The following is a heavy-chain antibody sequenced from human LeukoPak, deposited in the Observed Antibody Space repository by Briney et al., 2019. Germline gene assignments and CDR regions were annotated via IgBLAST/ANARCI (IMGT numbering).Heavy chain of an antibody. V-gene: IGHV5-51*01. Sequence: GESLQISCKGSGYSFTSYWIGWVRQMPGKGLEWMGIIYPGDSDTRYSPSFQGQVTISADKSISTAYLQWSSLKASDTAMYYCGVVVVAAYDAFDIWGQGTMVTVSS. D-gene: IGHD2-15*01. CDR3: GVVVVAAYDAFDI. CDR2: IYPGDSDT. J-gene: IGHJ3*02. CDR1: GYSFTSYW.